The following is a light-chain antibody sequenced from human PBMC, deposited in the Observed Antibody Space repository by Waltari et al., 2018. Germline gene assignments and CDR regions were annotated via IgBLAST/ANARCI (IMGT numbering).Light chain of an antibody. CDR3: HAAADNNWF. CDR1: VLAAKY. V-gene: IGLV3-27*01. Sequence: YDLAQPFSVSVSPGQTATIPCPGDVLAAKYVRWFQQRPGQAPTLILYKDTERPSGIPERFSGSSSGSTVTLTIRGALLEDEGDYHCHAAADNNWFFGGGTKLTVL. J-gene: IGLJ2*01. CDR2: KDT.